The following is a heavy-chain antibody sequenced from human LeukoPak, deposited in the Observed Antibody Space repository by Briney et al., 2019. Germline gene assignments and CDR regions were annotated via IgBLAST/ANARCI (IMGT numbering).Heavy chain of an antibody. J-gene: IGHJ4*02. CDR3: ARSYYYDSRLDY. Sequence: ASVKVSCKASGYTFTSYYMHWVRQAPGQGLEWMGWINPNSGGTNYAQKFQGRVTMARDTSISTAYMELSRLRSDDTAVYYCARSYYYDSRLDYWGQGTLVTVSS. D-gene: IGHD3-22*01. CDR1: GYTFTSYY. V-gene: IGHV1-2*02. CDR2: INPNSGGT.